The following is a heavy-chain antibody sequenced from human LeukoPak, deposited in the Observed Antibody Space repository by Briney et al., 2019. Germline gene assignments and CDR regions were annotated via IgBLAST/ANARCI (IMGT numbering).Heavy chain of an antibody. CDR3: ASEFFPATTVPRDY. J-gene: IGHJ4*02. CDR1: GFTFDDYA. V-gene: IGHV3-9*01. CDR2: ISWNSGSI. D-gene: IGHD4-11*01. Sequence: SLRLSCAAPGFTFDDYAMHWVRQAPGKGLEWVSGISWNSGSIGYADSVKGRFTISRDNARKSLYLQMNTLRAEDTAVYYCASEFFPATTVPRDYWGQGTLVVIVSS.